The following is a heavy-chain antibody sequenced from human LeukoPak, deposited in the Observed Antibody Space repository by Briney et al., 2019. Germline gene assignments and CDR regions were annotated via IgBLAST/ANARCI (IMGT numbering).Heavy chain of an antibody. CDR2: INHSGST. D-gene: IGHD1-26*01. V-gene: IGHV4-34*01. CDR3: ARGRVLLSRSSGKFPPLDY. CDR1: GGSFSGYY. Sequence: SETLSLTCAVYGGSFSGYYWSWFRQPPGKGLEWIGEINHSGSTNYNPSLKSRVTISVDTSKNQFSLKLSSVTAADTAVYYCARGRVLLSRSSGKFPPLDYWGQGTLVTVSS. J-gene: IGHJ4*02.